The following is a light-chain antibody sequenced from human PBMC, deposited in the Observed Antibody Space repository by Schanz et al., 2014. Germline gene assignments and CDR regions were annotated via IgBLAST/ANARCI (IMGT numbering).Light chain of an antibody. Sequence: QSALTQPASVSGSPGQSITISCTGTSSDVGGYNYVSWYQQSPGKAPQLMIYEGIKRPSGVSDRFSGSKSGNTASLTISGLQAEDEGDYYCCSYAGSSSLVFGGGTKLTVL. V-gene: IGLV2-23*01. J-gene: IGLJ3*02. CDR1: SSDVGGYNY. CDR3: CSYAGSSSLV. CDR2: EGI.